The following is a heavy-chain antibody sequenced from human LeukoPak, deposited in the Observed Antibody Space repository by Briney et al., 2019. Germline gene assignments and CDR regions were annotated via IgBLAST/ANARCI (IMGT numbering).Heavy chain of an antibody. Sequence: SETLSLTCAVYGGSFSGYYWSWIRQPPGKGLEWIGEINHSGSTNYNPSLKSRVTISVDTSKNQFSLKLSSMTAADTAVYYCAGGPYYDSSGYFNYFDYWGQGTLVTVSS. D-gene: IGHD3-22*01. J-gene: IGHJ4*02. CDR1: GGSFSGYY. V-gene: IGHV4-34*01. CDR2: INHSGST. CDR3: AGGPYYDSSGYFNYFDY.